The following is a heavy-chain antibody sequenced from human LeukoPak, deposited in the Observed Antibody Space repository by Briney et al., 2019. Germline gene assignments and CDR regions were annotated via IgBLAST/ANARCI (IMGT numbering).Heavy chain of an antibody. Sequence: GGSLRLSCAASGFTFSSYWMSWVRQAPGKGLEWVANIKQDGSEKYYVDSVKGRFTISRDNSKNTLYLQMNSLRAEDTALYYCARNTHSEAAAGHFQHWGQGTLVTVSS. J-gene: IGHJ1*01. D-gene: IGHD6-13*01. CDR3: ARNTHSEAAAGHFQH. CDR1: GFTFSSYW. CDR2: IKQDGSEK. V-gene: IGHV3-7*01.